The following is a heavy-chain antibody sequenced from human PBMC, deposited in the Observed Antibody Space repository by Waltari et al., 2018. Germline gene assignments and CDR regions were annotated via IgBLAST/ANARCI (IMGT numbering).Heavy chain of an antibody. CDR2: IRSKPNNYAT. V-gene: IGHV3-73*01. Sequence: EVQVVESGGGLVQPGGSLNLSCPTYGFTFRGSTIHWVRQTSGKGLEWIGRIRSKPNNYATRYTASVEGRFTISRDDSENTAYLQMSSLMTEDTAVYYCTGGAVTGTDFWGQGTLVTVSS. J-gene: IGHJ4*02. CDR1: GFTFRGST. D-gene: IGHD6-13*01. CDR3: TGGAVTGTDF.